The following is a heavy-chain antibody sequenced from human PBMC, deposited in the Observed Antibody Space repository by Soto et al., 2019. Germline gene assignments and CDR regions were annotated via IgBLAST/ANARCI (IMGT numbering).Heavy chain of an antibody. CDR3: ARGDREDIAAVIGVRPGGYGVDV. D-gene: IGHD2-15*01. J-gene: IGHJ6*02. V-gene: IGHV3-30-3*01. Sequence: QVHLVESGGGVVQTGRSLRLSCAASGFTFRNYAMHWVRQAPGKGLECVAVISYDGGNKFYRDYVKGRFTISRDNSKNTLYQQINSLRCEDTAVYYCARGDREDIAAVIGVRPGGYGVDVWGQGTTVTVSS. CDR1: GFTFRNYA. CDR2: ISYDGGNK.